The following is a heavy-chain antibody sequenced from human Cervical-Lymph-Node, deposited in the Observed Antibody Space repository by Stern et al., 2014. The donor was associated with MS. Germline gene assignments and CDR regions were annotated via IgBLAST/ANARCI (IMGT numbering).Heavy chain of an antibody. CDR2: IIPILETA. Sequence: QVQLVQSGAEVKRPESSVRVSCQASGGNFSVLAISWVRQAPGQRLEWMGGIIPILETATYAQKFQGRVTITADSSTSRVHMEMTGLRSEDTAVFYCALLSYNSGPESWGQGTLVTVSS. J-gene: IGHJ5*02. CDR3: ALLSYNSGPES. D-gene: IGHD1-1*01. V-gene: IGHV1-69*06. CDR1: GGNFSVLA.